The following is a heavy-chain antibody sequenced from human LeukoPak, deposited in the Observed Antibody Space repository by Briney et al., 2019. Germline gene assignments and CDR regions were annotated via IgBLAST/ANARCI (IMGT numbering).Heavy chain of an antibody. J-gene: IGHJ4*02. Sequence: SETLSLTCAVYSGSFSGYHWSWIRQPPGKWLEWIGQINHSGSTNYNPSLKSRVTILVDTSKNQFSLRLSSVTAADTAVYYCARDGGLLWFGELDYWGQGTLVTVSS. D-gene: IGHD3-10*01. CDR1: SGSFSGYH. V-gene: IGHV4-34*01. CDR3: ARDGGLLWFGELDY. CDR2: INHSGST.